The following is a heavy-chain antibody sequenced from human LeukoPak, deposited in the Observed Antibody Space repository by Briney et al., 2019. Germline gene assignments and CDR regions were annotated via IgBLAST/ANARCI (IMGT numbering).Heavy chain of an antibody. CDR3: ARAYYDSSGYYYGY. CDR1: GFTFDDYA. D-gene: IGHD3-22*01. V-gene: IGHV3-20*04. Sequence: PGGSLRLSCAASGFTFDDYAMSWVRQAPGKGLEWVSGINWNGGSRGYADSVKGRFTISRDNAKNSLYPQMNSLRAEDTAVYYCARAYYDSSGYYYGYWGQGTLVTVSS. J-gene: IGHJ4*02. CDR2: INWNGGSR.